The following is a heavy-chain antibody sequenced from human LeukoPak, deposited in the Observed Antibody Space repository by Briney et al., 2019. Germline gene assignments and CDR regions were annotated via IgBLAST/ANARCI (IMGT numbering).Heavy chain of an antibody. Sequence: ASVKVSCKASGYTFTGYYMHWVRQAPGHGLEWMGWINPNSGGTNYAQKFQGRVTMTRDTSISTAYMELSRLRSDDTAVYYCARYRKPRVTGAIDYWGQGTLVTVSS. CDR3: ARYRKPRVTGAIDY. CDR2: INPNSGGT. D-gene: IGHD2-21*02. J-gene: IGHJ4*02. V-gene: IGHV1-2*02. CDR1: GYTFTGYY.